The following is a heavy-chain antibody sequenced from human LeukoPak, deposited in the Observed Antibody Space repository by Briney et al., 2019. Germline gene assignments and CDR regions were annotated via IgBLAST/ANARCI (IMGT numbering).Heavy chain of an antibody. CDR2: ISSSGSTI. Sequence: GGYLRLSCAASGFTFSSYEMNWVRQAPGKGLEWVSYISSSGSTIYYADSVKGRFTISRDNAKNSLYLQMNSLRAEDTAVYYCARFEGDYPFDYWGQGTLVTVSS. V-gene: IGHV3-48*03. CDR1: GFTFSSYE. D-gene: IGHD3-16*01. CDR3: ARFEGDYPFDY. J-gene: IGHJ4*02.